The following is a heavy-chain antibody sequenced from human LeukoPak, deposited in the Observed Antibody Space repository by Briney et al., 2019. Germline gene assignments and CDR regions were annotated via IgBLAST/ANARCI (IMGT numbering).Heavy chain of an antibody. CDR2: ISYDGRSK. Sequence: GGSLRLSCAASGFTFSSYGMHWVRQASGKGLEWVAVISYDGRSKYYADSVKGRFTISRDNSKSTLNLQMNSLRAEDTAVYYCARERTVMVSREFDYWGQGTLVIVSS. CDR3: ARERTVMVSREFDY. J-gene: IGHJ4*02. CDR1: GFTFSSYG. D-gene: IGHD5-18*01. V-gene: IGHV3-30*03.